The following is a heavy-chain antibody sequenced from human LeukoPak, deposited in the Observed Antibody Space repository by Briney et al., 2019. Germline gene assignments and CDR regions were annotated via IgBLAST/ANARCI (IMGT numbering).Heavy chain of an antibody. Sequence: SETLSLTCAVYGGSFSGYYWSWIRQPPGKGLEWIGEINHSGSTNYNPSLKSRVTISVDTSKNQFSLQLGSVTAADTALYYCARHREMATITWTRTWFDYWGQGTLVTVSS. J-gene: IGHJ4*02. V-gene: IGHV4-34*01. CDR1: GGSFSGYY. CDR3: ARHREMATITWTRTWFDY. D-gene: IGHD5-24*01. CDR2: INHSGST.